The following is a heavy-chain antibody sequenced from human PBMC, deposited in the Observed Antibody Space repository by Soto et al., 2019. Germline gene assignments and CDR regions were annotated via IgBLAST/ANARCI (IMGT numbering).Heavy chain of an antibody. V-gene: IGHV4-59*11. J-gene: IGHJ3*02. Sequence: QVQLQESGPRLLKPSETLSLTCSGSCVSNRSHFWSWIRQAPGNGPEFVGYIYHTVNTNSNPALKRRVTISMDTSENQLSLQLSSVTAADTAVNYWARLQYTVVTALDIRCQGTMVTVSS. D-gene: IGHD2-15*01. CDR3: ARLQYTVVTALDI. CDR1: CVSNRSHF. CDR2: IYHTVNT.